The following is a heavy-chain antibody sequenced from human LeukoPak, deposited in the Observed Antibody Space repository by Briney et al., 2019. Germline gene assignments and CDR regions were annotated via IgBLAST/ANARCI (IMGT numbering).Heavy chain of an antibody. J-gene: IGHJ4*02. CDR2: IYHSGST. CDR1: GGSISSGGYY. CDR3: ARDRGGVRFLEWLPMELDY. V-gene: IGHV4-30-2*01. Sequence: KPSETLSLTCTVSGGSISSGGYYWSWIRQPPGKGLEWIGYIYHSGSTYYNPSLKSRVTISVDRSKNQFSLKLSSVTAADTAVYYCARDRGGVRFLEWLPMELDYWGQGTLVTVSS. D-gene: IGHD3-3*01.